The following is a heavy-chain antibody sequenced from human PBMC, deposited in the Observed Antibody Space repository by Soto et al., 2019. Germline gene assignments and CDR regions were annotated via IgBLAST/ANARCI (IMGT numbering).Heavy chain of an antibody. D-gene: IGHD3-22*01. V-gene: IGHV3-15*07. CDR2: VKSKNDGGTT. Sequence: LGGSLRLSCAASGFTFSNACINWVRQAPGKGLEWVGRVKSKNDGGTTDFAAPVKGRFAISRDDSKNMVYLEMNSLQTEDTAIYYCTTDSYITSIIVRFDYWGHGTLVTISS. CDR1: GFTFSNAC. CDR3: TTDSYITSIIVRFDY. J-gene: IGHJ4*01.